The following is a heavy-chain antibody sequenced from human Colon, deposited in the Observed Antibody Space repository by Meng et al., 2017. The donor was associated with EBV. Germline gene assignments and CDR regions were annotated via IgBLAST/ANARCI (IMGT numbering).Heavy chain of an antibody. D-gene: IGHD2-21*02. J-gene: IGHJ4*02. Sequence: QGQLQGSGPGGVKPSGTLSLTCAVSGGSLSSRNWWSWVRQPPGKGLEWIGEIYHSGSTNYNPSLKSRVTISVDESKNQFSLRLSSVTAADTAVYYCARVGAYCGGDCYHPRWGQGTLVTVSS. CDR1: GGSLSSRNW. CDR2: IYHSGST. V-gene: IGHV4-4*02. CDR3: ARVGAYCGGDCYHPR.